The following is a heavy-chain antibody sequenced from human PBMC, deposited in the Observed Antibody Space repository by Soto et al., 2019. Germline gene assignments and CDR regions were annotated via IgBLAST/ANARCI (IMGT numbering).Heavy chain of an antibody. J-gene: IGHJ5*02. CDR3: ARSLDSGGWYWFDP. V-gene: IGHV3-33*01. CDR1: GFNFRPYG. D-gene: IGHD6-19*01. CDR2: IWFDGSTK. Sequence: GGSLRLSCAASGFNFRPYGMHWVRHAPGKGLEWVAVIWFDGSTKYYADSVRGRFTISRDNSKNTLSLQMNSLRVEDTAMYYCARSLDSGGWYWFDPWGQGT.